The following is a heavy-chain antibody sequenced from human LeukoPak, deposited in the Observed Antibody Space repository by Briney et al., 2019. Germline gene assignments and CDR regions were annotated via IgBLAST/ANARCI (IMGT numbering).Heavy chain of an antibody. CDR2: IHYSGST. D-gene: IGHD4/OR15-4a*01. CDR3: ARRAGAYSHPYDY. CDR1: SGSISSYY. V-gene: IGHV4-59*08. J-gene: IGHJ4*02. Sequence: SETLSLTCTVSSGSISSYYWSWIRQPPGKGLEWIGYIHYSGSTNYNPSLKSRVTISVDTSKNQFSLKLSSVTAADTAVYYCARRAGAYSHPYDYWGQGTLVTVSS.